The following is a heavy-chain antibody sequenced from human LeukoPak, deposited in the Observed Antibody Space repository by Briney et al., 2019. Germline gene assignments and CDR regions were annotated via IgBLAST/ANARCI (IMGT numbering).Heavy chain of an antibody. J-gene: IGHJ4*02. D-gene: IGHD6-13*01. V-gene: IGHV3-11*04. CDR1: GFTFSDYY. CDR2: ISSSGSTI. Sequence: GGSLRLSCAASGFTFSDYYMSWIRQAPGKGLEWVSYISSSGSTIYYADSMKGRFTISRDNSKNTLYLQMNSLRAEDTAVYYCARPHLPVHIAAAVTPFDYWGQGTLVTVSS. CDR3: ARPHLPVHIAAAVTPFDY.